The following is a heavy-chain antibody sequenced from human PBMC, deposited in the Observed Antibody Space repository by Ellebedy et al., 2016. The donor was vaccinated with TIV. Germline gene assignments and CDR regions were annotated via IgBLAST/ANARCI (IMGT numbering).Heavy chain of an antibody. V-gene: IGHV3-30*04. J-gene: IGHJ4*01. CDR3: ASSEGSGNYYTSSSLDY. D-gene: IGHD3-10*01. Sequence: GESLKISCVASGFTFSNYAMHWVRQAPGKGLEWVAVSSYDGTITFYADSVKGRFTISRDNSKNTLYLQMKSLRVEDTAVYFCASSEGSGNYYTSSSLDYWGHGTLVTVSS. CDR2: SSYDGTIT. CDR1: GFTFSNYA.